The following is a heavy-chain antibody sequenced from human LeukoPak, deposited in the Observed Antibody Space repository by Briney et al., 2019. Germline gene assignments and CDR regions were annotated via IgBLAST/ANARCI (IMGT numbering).Heavy chain of an antibody. Sequence: GESLKISCKGSGYRFINYWIGWVRQMPGKGLEWMGVIFPDDSDTRYSPSFQGQATISADKSISTAYLQWSSLKASDTAMYYCAIGGDSTTSCYRCFNYWGQGTLVTVSS. CDR3: AIGGDSTTSCYRCFNY. V-gene: IGHV5-51*01. D-gene: IGHD2-2*01. CDR2: IFPDDSDT. CDR1: GYRFINYW. J-gene: IGHJ4*02.